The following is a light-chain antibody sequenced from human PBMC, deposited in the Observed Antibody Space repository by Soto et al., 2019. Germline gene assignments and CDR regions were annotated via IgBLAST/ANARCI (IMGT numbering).Light chain of an antibody. Sequence: VLTQPPSASGTPGQRVTISCSGSSSNIGSNTVNWYQQLPGTAPKLLIYSNNQRPSGVPDRFSGSKSGTSASLAISGLQSEDEADYYCAAWDDSLNGPVFGTGPKVTVL. V-gene: IGLV1-44*01. CDR2: SNN. J-gene: IGLJ1*01. CDR1: SSNIGSNT. CDR3: AAWDDSLNGPV.